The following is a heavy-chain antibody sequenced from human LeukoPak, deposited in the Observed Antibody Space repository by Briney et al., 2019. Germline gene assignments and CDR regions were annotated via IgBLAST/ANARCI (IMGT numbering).Heavy chain of an antibody. CDR3: ARDPVVPAALFDY. J-gene: IGHJ4*02. CDR1: GFTFSTYW. D-gene: IGHD2-2*01. Sequence: GGSLRLSCAASGFTFSTYWMSWVRQAPGKGLEWVANIKQDGSDKYYADSVKGRFTISRDNSKNTLYLQMNSLRAEDTAVYYCARDPVVPAALFDYWGQGTLVTVSS. CDR2: IKQDGSDK. V-gene: IGHV3-7*01.